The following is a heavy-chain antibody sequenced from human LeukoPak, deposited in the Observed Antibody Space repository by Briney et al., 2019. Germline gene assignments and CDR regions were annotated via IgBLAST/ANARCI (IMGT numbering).Heavy chain of an antibody. J-gene: IGHJ5*02. CDR2: IYTSGST. Sequence: SETLSLTCTVSGGSISSYYWSWIRQPAGKGLEWIGRIYTSGSTNYNPSLKSRVTMSVETSKNQFSLKLSSVTAADTAVYYCARTAVVRGLLNWFDPWGQGTLVTVSS. D-gene: IGHD3-10*01. CDR1: GGSISSYY. V-gene: IGHV4-4*07. CDR3: ARTAVVRGLLNWFDP.